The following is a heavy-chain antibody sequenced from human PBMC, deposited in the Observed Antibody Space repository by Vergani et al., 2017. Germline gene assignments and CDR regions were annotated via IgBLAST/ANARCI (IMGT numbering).Heavy chain of an antibody. CDR2: ISYDGSNK. Sequence: QVQLVESGGGVVHLGSSRGLSVPASGLPFISFGMPWVGQAPGKGLEGVAVISYDGSNKYYADSVKGRFTISRDNSKNTLYLQMNSLRAEDTAVYYCAKDSSGWYGPTQGEYYFDYWGQGTLVTVSS. J-gene: IGHJ4*02. CDR1: GLPFISFG. V-gene: IGHV3-30*18. D-gene: IGHD6-19*01. CDR3: AKDSSGWYGPTQGEYYFDY.